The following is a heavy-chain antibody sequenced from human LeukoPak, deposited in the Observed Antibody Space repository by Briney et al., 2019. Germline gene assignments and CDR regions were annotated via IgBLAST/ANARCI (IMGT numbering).Heavy chain of an antibody. D-gene: IGHD4-17*01. CDR2: ISYDGSHK. V-gene: IGHV3-30*18. CDR1: GFTFSDFG. J-gene: IGHJ3*02. Sequence: GRSLRLSCAASGFTFSDFGMYWVRQAPGKGLVWVAVISYDGSHKYHADSVKGRFTISRENSKNTLYLQMNSLRAEDTAVYDCAKPIYDGDYDSGACDIWGQGTMVTVSS. CDR3: AKPIYDGDYDSGACDI.